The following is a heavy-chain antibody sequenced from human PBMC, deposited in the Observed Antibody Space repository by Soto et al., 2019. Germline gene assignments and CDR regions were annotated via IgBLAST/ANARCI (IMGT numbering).Heavy chain of an antibody. J-gene: IGHJ6*02. CDR2: GYYSGST. CDR3: AREPYSGTYYFHYGMDV. CDR1: GGSISSYY. Sequence: SETLSLTCTVSGGSISSYYWGWIRQPPGKALEWIGYGYYSGSTSYNPSLRSRVTISVDTSKNQFSLKLSSVTATDTAVYYCAREPYSGTYYFHYGMDVWGQGTTVTVSS. V-gene: IGHV4-59*01. D-gene: IGHD1-26*01.